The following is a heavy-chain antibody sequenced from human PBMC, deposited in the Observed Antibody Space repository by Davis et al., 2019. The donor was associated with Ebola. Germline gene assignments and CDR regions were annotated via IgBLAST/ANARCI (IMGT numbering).Heavy chain of an antibody. V-gene: IGHV3-66*01. CDR3: ARADSWRYGDYASYFDL. D-gene: IGHD4-17*01. Sequence: GESLKISCAASGFTVSSNHMSWVRQAPGKGLEWVSVIYDHSTAYADSVRGRFIISRDNARNTLYLEMNSLRAEDTAVYYCARADSWRYGDYASYFDLWGRGTLVTVSS. CDR2: IYDHST. J-gene: IGHJ2*01. CDR1: GFTVSSNH.